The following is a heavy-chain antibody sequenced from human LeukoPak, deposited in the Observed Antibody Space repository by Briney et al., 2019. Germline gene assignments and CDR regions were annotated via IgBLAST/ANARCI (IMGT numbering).Heavy chain of an antibody. Sequence: PSETLSLTCTVSGGSISSSSYYWGWIRQPPGKGLEWIGSIYYSRSTYYNPSLKSRVTISVDTSKNQFSLKLSSVTAADTAVYYCARVRTIVTTTFDYWGQGTLVTVSS. CDR2: IYYSRST. J-gene: IGHJ4*02. CDR3: ARVRTIVTTTFDY. D-gene: IGHD4-17*01. V-gene: IGHV4-39*01. CDR1: GGSISSSSYY.